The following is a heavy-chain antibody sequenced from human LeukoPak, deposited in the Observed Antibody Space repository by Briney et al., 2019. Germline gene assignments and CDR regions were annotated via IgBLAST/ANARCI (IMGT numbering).Heavy chain of an antibody. D-gene: IGHD6-13*01. CDR3: ARGLAGYSSSWHP. V-gene: IGHV4-59*08. J-gene: IGHJ5*02. CDR2: IYYSGST. CDR1: GGSISSYY. Sequence: PSETLSLTCTVSGGSISSYYWSWIRQPPGKGLEWIGYIYYSGSTNYNPSLKSRVTISVDTSKNQFSLKLSSVTAADTAVYYCARGLAGYSSSWHPWGQGTLVTVSS.